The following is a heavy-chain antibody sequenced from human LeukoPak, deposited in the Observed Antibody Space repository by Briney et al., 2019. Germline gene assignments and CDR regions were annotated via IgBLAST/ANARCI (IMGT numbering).Heavy chain of an antibody. V-gene: IGHV3-23*01. CDR1: VYALGCYA. CDR3: AKMPIYYYDSSGYAYFDY. Sequence: GVSLTLSCTACVYALGCYAMSSVCQGTSEGRRLGSAISGSGGSTYYADSVKGRFTISRDNSKNTLYLQMNSLRAEDTAVYYCAKMPIYYYDSSGYAYFDYCGQGVLVTVSS. J-gene: IGHJ4*02. CDR2: ISGSGGST. D-gene: IGHD3-22*01.